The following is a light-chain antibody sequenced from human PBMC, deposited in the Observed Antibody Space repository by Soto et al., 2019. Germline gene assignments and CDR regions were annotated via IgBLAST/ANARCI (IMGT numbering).Light chain of an antibody. V-gene: IGLV1-47*01. J-gene: IGLJ1*01. CDR3: AAWDDRLSGYV. CDR2: YNN. CDR1: NSNIGSNN. Sequence: QSVLTQPPSASGTPGQRVTISCSGSNSNIGSNNVYWFQYLPETAPKLLIYYNNQRPSGVPDRFSGSKSGSSASLAISGLRSEDEGDYYCAAWDDRLSGYVFATGTKLTVL.